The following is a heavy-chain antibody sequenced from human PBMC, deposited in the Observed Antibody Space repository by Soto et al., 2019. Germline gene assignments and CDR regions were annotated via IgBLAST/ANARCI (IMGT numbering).Heavy chain of an antibody. CDR2: IYYSGST. J-gene: IGHJ5*02. CDR3: AREAVHGSGSYYKENWFDP. V-gene: IGHV4-61*01. Sequence: PXETLSLTCTVSGCSVSSGSYYWSWIRQPPGKGLEWIGYIYYSGSTNYNPSLKSRVTISVDTTKNQFSLKLSSVTAADTAVYYCAREAVHGSGSYYKENWFDPWGQGTLVTVSS. CDR1: GCSVSSGSYY. D-gene: IGHD3-10*01.